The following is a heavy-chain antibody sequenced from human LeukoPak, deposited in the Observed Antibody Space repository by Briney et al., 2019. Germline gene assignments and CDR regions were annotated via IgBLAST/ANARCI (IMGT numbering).Heavy chain of an antibody. Sequence: GGSLRLSCAASGFTFSSYGMHWVRQAPGKGLEWVAVISYDGSNKYYADSVKGRLTISRDNSKNTLYLQMNSLRAEDTAVYYCAREKRYSKNWFDPWGQGTLVTVSS. CDR1: GFTFSSYG. D-gene: IGHD6-13*01. J-gene: IGHJ5*02. V-gene: IGHV3-30*03. CDR3: AREKRYSKNWFDP. CDR2: ISYDGSNK.